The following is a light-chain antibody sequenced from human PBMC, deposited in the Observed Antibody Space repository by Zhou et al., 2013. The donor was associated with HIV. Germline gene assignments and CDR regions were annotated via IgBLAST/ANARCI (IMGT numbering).Light chain of an antibody. CDR1: SSDVGGYNY. CDR2: DVS. CDR3: CSYAPGSNFWV. Sequence: QSALTQPASVSGSPGQSITISCIGTSSDVGGYNYVSWYQQHPGKAPKLMIYDVSKRPSGVSNRFSGSKSGNTASLTISGLQAEDEADYYCCSYAPGSNFWVLGGGTKLTVL. J-gene: IGLJ3*02. V-gene: IGLV2-23*02.